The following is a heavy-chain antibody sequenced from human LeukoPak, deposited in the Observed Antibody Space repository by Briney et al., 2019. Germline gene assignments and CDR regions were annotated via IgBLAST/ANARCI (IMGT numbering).Heavy chain of an antibody. CDR1: GFTFSDYY. D-gene: IGHD6-19*01. CDR2: ISSSGSTI. Sequence: GGSLRLSCAASGFTFSDYYMSWIRQAPGKGLEWVSYISSSGSTIYYADSVKGRFTISRDNAKNSLYLQMNSLRAEDTAVYYCARHRRAYSSGWHFDYWGQGTLVTVSS. CDR3: ARHRRAYSSGWHFDY. J-gene: IGHJ4*02. V-gene: IGHV3-11*01.